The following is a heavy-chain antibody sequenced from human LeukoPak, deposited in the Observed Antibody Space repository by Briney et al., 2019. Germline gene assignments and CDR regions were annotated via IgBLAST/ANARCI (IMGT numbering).Heavy chain of an antibody. CDR3: ARDPLVWDTAMATGDY. J-gene: IGHJ4*02. Sequence: SETLSLTCAVSGGPISSDNWWSWVRQPPGKGLEWIGEIYHSGSTNYNPSLRSRVTISVDKSKNQFSLKLSSVTAADTAVYCCARDPLVWDTAMATGDYWGQGALVTVSS. CDR2: IYHSGST. CDR1: GGPISSDNW. V-gene: IGHV4-4*01. D-gene: IGHD5-18*01.